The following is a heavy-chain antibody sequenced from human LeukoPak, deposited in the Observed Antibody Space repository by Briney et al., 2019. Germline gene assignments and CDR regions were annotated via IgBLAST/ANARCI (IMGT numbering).Heavy chain of an antibody. Sequence: GASVKVSCKASGYTFTSYGISWVRQAPGQGLEWMGWISAYNGNTNYAQKLQGRVTMTTDTSTSTAYMELRSLRSDDTAVYYCARGRRYSYASYYYYYYMDVWGKGTTVTISS. CDR1: GYTFTSYG. CDR2: ISAYNGNT. D-gene: IGHD5-18*01. CDR3: ARGRRYSYASYYYYYYMDV. V-gene: IGHV1-18*01. J-gene: IGHJ6*03.